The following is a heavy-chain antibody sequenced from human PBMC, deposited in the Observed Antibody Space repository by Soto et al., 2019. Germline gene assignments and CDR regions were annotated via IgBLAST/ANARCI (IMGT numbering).Heavy chain of an antibody. D-gene: IGHD3-10*01. J-gene: IGHJ4*02. CDR1: GYTFIGYY. CDR2: INPNNSGT. V-gene: IGHV1-2*02. Sequence: ASVKVSCKASGYTFIGYYLHWVRLAPGQGLEWMGWINPNNSGTIYAQKFQGRVSMSTDTSISTVYMELSRLRPDDTAVYYCARVPIGDFFDYWGQGTLVTVSS. CDR3: ARVPIGDFFDY.